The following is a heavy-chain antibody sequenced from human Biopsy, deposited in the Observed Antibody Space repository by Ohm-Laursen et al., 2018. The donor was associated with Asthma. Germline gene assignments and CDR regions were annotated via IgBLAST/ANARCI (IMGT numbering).Heavy chain of an antibody. V-gene: IGHV3-53*01. CDR1: GFAVSRDY. CDR3: AKYSVFYYRGGNDY. CDR2: IYSGGTS. Sequence: SLRLSCAASGFAVSRDYMFWVRQAPGKGLEWVSVIYSGGTSHTADSVRGRFTISRDYSKNTSYLQMNSLRAEDSAIYYCAKYSVFYYRGGNDYWGQGIVVTVSS. J-gene: IGHJ4*02. D-gene: IGHD1-26*01.